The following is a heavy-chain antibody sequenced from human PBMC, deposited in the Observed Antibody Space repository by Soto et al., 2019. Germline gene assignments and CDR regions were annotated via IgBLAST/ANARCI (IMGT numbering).Heavy chain of an antibody. CDR1: GFSFNSYV. V-gene: IGHV3-23*01. CDR2: ITGSGGET. D-gene: IGHD1-1*01. J-gene: IGHJ4*02. CDR3: TKKERPKRGVPFNYDY. Sequence: GGSLRLSCAASGFSFNSYVMTWVRQPPGKGLEWVSAITGSGGETFYADSVKGRFSISRDNSKNTLYLQMNSLRAEDTALYYCTKKERPKRGVPFNYDYWGQGTLVTVSS.